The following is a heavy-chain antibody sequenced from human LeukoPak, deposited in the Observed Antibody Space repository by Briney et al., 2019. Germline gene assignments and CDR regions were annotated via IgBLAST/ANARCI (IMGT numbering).Heavy chain of an antibody. D-gene: IGHD4-17*01. J-gene: IGHJ4*02. CDR2: ISAYNGNT. CDR3: ARVLTVHGGTVTTGGY. V-gene: IGHV1-18*01. Sequence: ASVKVSCKASGYTFTSYGISWVRQAPGQGREWMGWISAYNGNTNYAQKVQGSVTITTDTSASTAYMELSSLRSEDTAVYYCARVLTVHGGTVTTGGYWGQGTLVTVSS. CDR1: GYTFTSYG.